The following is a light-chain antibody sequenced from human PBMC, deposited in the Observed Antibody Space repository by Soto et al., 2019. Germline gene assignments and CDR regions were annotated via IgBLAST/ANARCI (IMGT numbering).Light chain of an antibody. V-gene: IGKV3-20*01. Sequence: EIVLTQSPGTLSLSPGERATLSCRASQSVSSSCLAWYQQKPGQAPRLLIYGASSRATGIPDRFSGSGSETDFTLTISRLEPEDFAVYYCQQYGSSPLTFGGGTKVDIK. J-gene: IGKJ4*02. CDR2: GAS. CDR1: QSVSSSC. CDR3: QQYGSSPLT.